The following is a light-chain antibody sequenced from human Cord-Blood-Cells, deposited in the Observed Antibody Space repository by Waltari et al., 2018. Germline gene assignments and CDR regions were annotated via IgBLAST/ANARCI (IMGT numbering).Light chain of an antibody. V-gene: IGKV1-12*01. CDR2: AAS. CDR1: QGIRSR. Sequence: IHITHSTHSVHASVRHRVSLTCRARQGIRSRLAWYQQTPGKAPKLLIYAASSLQSGVPSRFSGSGSGTDFTLTISSLQPEDFATYYCQQANSFPLTFGGGTKVEIK. J-gene: IGKJ4*01. CDR3: QQANSFPLT.